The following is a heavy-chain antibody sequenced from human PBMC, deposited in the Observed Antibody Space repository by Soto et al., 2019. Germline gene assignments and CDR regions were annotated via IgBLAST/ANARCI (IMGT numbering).Heavy chain of an antibody. V-gene: IGHV3-30*18. Sequence: QVQLVESGGGVVQPGRSLRLSCAASGFTFSSYGMHWVRQAPGKGLEWVAVISYDGSNKYYADSVKGRFTISRDNSKNTRYLQMNSLRAEDTAVYYCAKGRGGFGSHYYYYGMDVWGQGTTVTVSS. CDR2: ISYDGSNK. J-gene: IGHJ6*02. CDR1: GFTFSSYG. D-gene: IGHD3-10*01. CDR3: AKGRGGFGSHYYYYGMDV.